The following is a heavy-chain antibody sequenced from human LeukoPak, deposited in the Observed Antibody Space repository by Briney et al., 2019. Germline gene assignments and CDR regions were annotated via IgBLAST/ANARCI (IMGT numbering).Heavy chain of an antibody. Sequence: SETLSLTCTVSGGSISSFYWSWIRQPAGKGLEWIGRIYTSGSTNYNPSLKSRVTMSVDTSKNQFSLKLSSVTAADTAVYYCAREQIVVVIHAFDIWGQGTMVTVSS. V-gene: IGHV4-4*07. D-gene: IGHD3-22*01. CDR3: AREQIVVVIHAFDI. CDR2: IYTSGST. J-gene: IGHJ3*02. CDR1: GGSISSFY.